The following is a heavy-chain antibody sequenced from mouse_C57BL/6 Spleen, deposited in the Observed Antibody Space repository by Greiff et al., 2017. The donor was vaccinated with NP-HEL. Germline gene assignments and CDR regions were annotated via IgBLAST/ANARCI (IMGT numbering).Heavy chain of an antibody. J-gene: IGHJ3*01. D-gene: IGHD2-4*01. V-gene: IGHV2-5*01. Sequence: QVQLQQSGPGLVQPSPSLSITCTVSGFSLTSYGVHWVRQSPGQGLEWLGVIWRGGSTDYNAAFMSRLSITKDNSKSQVFFKMNSLQADDTAIYYCAKNDYDSAWFAYWGQGTLVTVSA. CDR2: IWRGGST. CDR1: GFSLTSYG. CDR3: AKNDYDSAWFAY.